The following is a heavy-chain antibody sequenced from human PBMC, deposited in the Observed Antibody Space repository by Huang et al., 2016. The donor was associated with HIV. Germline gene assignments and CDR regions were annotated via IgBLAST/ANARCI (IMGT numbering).Heavy chain of an antibody. CDR1: GYMFTKYG. D-gene: IGHD4-17*01. Sequence: VQLVQSGAEVKKPGESLKISCKGSGYMFTKYGIGWVRQVPGKGLEWMGSIYPGDSDTRYSPSFQGQVTISADKSITTAYLQWSSLKASDTAIYYCARHDGARPGWVDNWGQGTLVTVSS. CDR3: ARHDGARPGWVDN. CDR2: IYPGDSDT. J-gene: IGHJ5*02. V-gene: IGHV5-51*01.